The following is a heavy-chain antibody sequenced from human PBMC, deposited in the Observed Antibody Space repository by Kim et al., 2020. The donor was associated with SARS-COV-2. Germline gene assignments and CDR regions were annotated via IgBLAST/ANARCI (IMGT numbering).Heavy chain of an antibody. CDR2: IYYSGST. V-gene: IGHV4-39*02. J-gene: IGHJ4*02. Sequence: SETLSLTCTVSGGSISSSSYYWGWIRQPPGKGLEWIGSIYYSGSTYYNPSLKSRVTISVDTSKNHFSLKLSSVTAADTAVYYCARAVGSHYDSSGYTGYWGQGTLVTVSS. CDR3: ARAVGSHYDSSGYTGY. CDR1: GGSISSSSYY. D-gene: IGHD3-22*01.